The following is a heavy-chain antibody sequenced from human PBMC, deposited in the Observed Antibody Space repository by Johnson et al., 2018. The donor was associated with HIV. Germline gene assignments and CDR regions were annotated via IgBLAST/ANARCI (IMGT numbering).Heavy chain of an antibody. Sequence: EVQLVESGGGVVRPGRSLRVSCTASGFTFDEYGMSWVRQAPGKGLEWVGRIKRKIEGETTDYAAPVKGRFTISRDDSKNTLYLQMNSLTTEDTAVYYCTTAIGIDAFDIWGQGTMVTVSS. CDR2: IKRKIEGETT. V-gene: IGHV3-15*01. CDR3: TTAIGIDAFDI. D-gene: IGHD1-14*01. CDR1: GFTFDEYG. J-gene: IGHJ3*02.